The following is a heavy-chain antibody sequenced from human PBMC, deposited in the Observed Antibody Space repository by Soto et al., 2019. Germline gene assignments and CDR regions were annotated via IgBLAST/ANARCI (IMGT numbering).Heavy chain of an antibody. CDR2: ITGTGGNT. CDR1: GVPLSTYV. J-gene: IGHJ6*02. Sequence: XGSLRLSSAASGVPLSTYVWTWVRQAPGKGLEWVSAITGTGGNTYYVDSVKGRFTSSSDNSKNLLYLQVNSLRVEDTDVYYCARIRGYWSGLDAWGQGTTVTVSS. CDR3: ARIRGYWSGLDA. D-gene: IGHD2-8*02. V-gene: IGHV3-23*01.